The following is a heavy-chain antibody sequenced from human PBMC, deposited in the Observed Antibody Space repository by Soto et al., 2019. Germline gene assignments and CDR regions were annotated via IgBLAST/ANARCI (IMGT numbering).Heavy chain of an antibody. CDR1: GGSISSGGYY. D-gene: IGHD3-16*01. CDR2: IYYSGST. V-gene: IGHV4-31*03. CDR3: ARVFKLRLPSFYDYVWGSWAFDI. J-gene: IGHJ3*02. Sequence: SETLSLTCTVSGGSISSGGYYWSWIRQHPGKGLEWIGYIYYSGSTYYNPSLKSRVTISVDTSKNQFSLKLSSVTAADTAVYYCARVFKLRLPSFYDYVWGSWAFDIWGQGTMVTVSS.